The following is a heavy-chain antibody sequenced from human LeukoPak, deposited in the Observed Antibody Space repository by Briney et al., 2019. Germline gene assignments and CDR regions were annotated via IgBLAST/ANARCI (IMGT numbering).Heavy chain of an antibody. CDR1: GGSISDYS. CDR3: ARDPFWSGYAGDYYYGLDV. V-gene: IGHV4-59*01. D-gene: IGHD3-3*01. Sequence: SETLSLTCTVSGGSISDYSWNWIRQPPGKGLEWIGYISHSGGNNYSPFLKSRVTISVDTSKNHFSLRLTSVTAADTAVYYCARDPFWSGYAGDYYYGLDVWGQGTTVTISS. J-gene: IGHJ6*02. CDR2: ISHSGGN.